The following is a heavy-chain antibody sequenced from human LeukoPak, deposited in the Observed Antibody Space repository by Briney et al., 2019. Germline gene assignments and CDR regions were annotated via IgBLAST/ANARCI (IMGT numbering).Heavy chain of an antibody. CDR1: GGSISSYY. CDR3: ARNHGDYVDWFDP. Sequence: SETLSLTCTVSGGSISSYYWSWMRQPPGKGLEGIGYIYYSGSTNYNPSLKSRVTISVDTSKNQFSLKLSSVTAADTAVYYCARNHGDYVDWFDPWGQGTLVTVSS. J-gene: IGHJ5*02. D-gene: IGHD4-17*01. CDR2: IYYSGST. V-gene: IGHV4-59*01.